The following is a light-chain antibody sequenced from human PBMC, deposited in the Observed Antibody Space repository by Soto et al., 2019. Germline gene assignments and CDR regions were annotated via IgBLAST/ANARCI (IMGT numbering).Light chain of an antibody. CDR1: QYINTR. CDR3: GQGQSWPWT. V-gene: IGKV3-11*01. J-gene: IGKJ1*01. CDR2: QTS. Sequence: ELVLTQSPATLSSFPGDRVTLSCRASQYINTRLAWYQHRPGQAPRLLIYQTSLSAAGIPARFSASGSGTDYSLTTSDVQPEDFALYYWGQGQSWPWTFGQGTKVDI.